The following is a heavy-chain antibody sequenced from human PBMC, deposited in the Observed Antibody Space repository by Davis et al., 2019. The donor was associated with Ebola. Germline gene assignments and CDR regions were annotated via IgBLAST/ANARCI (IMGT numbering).Heavy chain of an antibody. V-gene: IGHV4-59*01. CDR2: IYYSGST. CDR3: ARDLHYYGMDV. J-gene: IGHJ6*02. CDR1: GGSISSYY. Sequence: SETLSLTCTVSGGSISSYYWSWIRQPPGKGLEWIGYIYYSGSTNYNPSLKSRVTISVDTSKNQFSLKLSSVTAADTAVYYCARDLHYYGMDVWGQGPTVTVSS.